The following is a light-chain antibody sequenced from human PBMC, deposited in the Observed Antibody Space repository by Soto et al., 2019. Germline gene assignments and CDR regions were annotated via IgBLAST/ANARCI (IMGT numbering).Light chain of an antibody. CDR3: MQGPHWPLT. J-gene: IGKJ4*01. CDR1: QSLVYSAGNTY. Sequence: DVVLTQSPLSLPVTLGRPASISCRSSQSLVYSAGNTYLTWFRQRPGQSPRRLLFEVSKRHAWVPDRFSGSGSGTDFALKSSRVESEDVGVYYCMQGPHWPLTFGGGTKVDI. CDR2: EVS. V-gene: IGKV2-30*01.